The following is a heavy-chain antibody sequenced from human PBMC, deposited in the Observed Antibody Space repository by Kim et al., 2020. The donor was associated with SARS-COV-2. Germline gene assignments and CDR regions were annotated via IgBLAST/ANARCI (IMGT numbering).Heavy chain of an antibody. CDR3: AKESLAVAGLPYYYYYGMDV. CDR1: GFTFSSYG. V-gene: IGHV3-30*18. Sequence: GGSLRLSCAASGFTFSSYGMHWVRQAPGKGLEWVAVISYDGSNKYYADSVKGRFTISRDNSKNTLYLQMNSLRAEDTAVYYCAKESLAVAGLPYYYYYGMDVWGQGTTVTVSS. D-gene: IGHD6-19*01. J-gene: IGHJ6*02. CDR2: ISYDGSNK.